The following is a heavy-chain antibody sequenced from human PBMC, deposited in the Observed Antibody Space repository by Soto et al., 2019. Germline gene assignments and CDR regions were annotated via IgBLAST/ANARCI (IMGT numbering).Heavy chain of an antibody. J-gene: IGHJ5*02. CDR1: GGSISSYY. CDR2: IYYSGST. V-gene: IGHV4-59*01. D-gene: IGHD2-15*01. CDR3: AREGCSGGSCYRGNWFDP. Sequence: PSETLSLTCTVSGGSISSYYWSWIRQPPGKGPEWIGYIYYSGSTNYNPPLKSRVTISVDTSKNQFSLKLSSVTAADTAVYYCAREGCSGGSCYRGNWFDPWGQGTLVTVSS.